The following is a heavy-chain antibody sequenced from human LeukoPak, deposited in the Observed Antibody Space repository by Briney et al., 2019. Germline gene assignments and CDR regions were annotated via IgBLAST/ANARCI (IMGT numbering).Heavy chain of an antibody. D-gene: IGHD2-15*01. CDR3: AKRGGCCYDY. CDR2: ISGSGGST. J-gene: IGHJ4*02. CDR1: GFTFSSYA. Sequence: GGSLRLSCAASGFTFSSYAMSWVRQAPGKGLEWVSAISGSGGSTYFADSVKGRFTISRDNSKNTVYMQMNSLRAEDTAVYYCAKRGGCCYDYWGQGTLVTVTS. V-gene: IGHV3-23*01.